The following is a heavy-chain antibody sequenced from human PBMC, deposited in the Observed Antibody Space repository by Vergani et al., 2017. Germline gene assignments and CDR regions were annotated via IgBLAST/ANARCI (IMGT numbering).Heavy chain of an antibody. Sequence: EVQLVQSGAEVKKPGESLKISCKGSGYSFTSYWIGWVRQMPGKGLEWMWIIYPGDSDTRYSPSFQGQVTISADKSISTAYLQWSSLKASDTAMYYCARTTTTVTTFNWFDPWGQGTLVTVSS. CDR2: IYPGDSDT. V-gene: IGHV5-51*01. J-gene: IGHJ5*02. CDR1: GYSFTSYW. D-gene: IGHD4-17*01. CDR3: ARTTTTVTTFNWFDP.